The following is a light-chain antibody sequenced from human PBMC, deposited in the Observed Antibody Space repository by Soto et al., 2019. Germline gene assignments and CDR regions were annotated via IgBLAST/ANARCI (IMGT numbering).Light chain of an antibody. CDR1: SSDVGGYNY. J-gene: IGLJ1*01. CDR3: SSYTSSSTLYV. V-gene: IGLV2-14*01. Sequence: QSVLTQPASVSGSPGQSITISCTGTSSDVGGYNYVSWYQQHPGKAPKLMIYEVSNRPSGVSNRFSGYKSGNTASLTISVLQAEDVADYYCSSYTSSSTLYVFGTGTKVTVL. CDR2: EVS.